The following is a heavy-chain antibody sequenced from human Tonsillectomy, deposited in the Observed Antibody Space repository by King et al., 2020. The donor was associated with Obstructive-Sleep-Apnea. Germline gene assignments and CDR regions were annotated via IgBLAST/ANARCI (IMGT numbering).Heavy chain of an antibody. CDR3: ARVTMIVGSQNGWFDP. V-gene: IGHV4-59*01. J-gene: IGHJ5*02. CDR1: GGSISSYY. CDR2: IYYSGST. Sequence: HVPLQESGPGLVKPSETLSLTCTVSGGSISSYYWSWIRQPPGKGLEWIGYIYYSGSTNYNPSLKSRVTISVDTSKNQFSLKLSSVTAADTAVYYCARVTMIVGSQNGWFDPWGQGTLVTVSS. D-gene: IGHD3-22*01.